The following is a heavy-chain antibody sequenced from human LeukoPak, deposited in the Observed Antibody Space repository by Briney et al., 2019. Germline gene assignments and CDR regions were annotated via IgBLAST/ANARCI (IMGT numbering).Heavy chain of an antibody. CDR2: MSFSGISI. CDR1: GFTFSNYA. Sequence: GGSLRLSCAASGFTFSNYAMSWVRQAPGKGLEWVSYMSFSGISIYYADSVKGRFTISRDNSKNSLYLQMNSLRAEDTAIYYCARDRGGWYSDSWGQGTLVTVSS. CDR3: ARDRGGWYSDS. J-gene: IGHJ4*02. V-gene: IGHV3-11*01. D-gene: IGHD6-19*01.